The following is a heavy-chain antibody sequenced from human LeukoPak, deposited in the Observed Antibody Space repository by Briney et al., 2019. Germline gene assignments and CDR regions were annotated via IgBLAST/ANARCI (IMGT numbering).Heavy chain of an antibody. CDR2: ISYDGSNK. V-gene: IGHV3-30-3*01. CDR1: GFTFSSYA. CDR3: ARDDFGEGYFDY. Sequence: PGGSLRLSCAASGFTFSSYAMHWVRQAPGKGLEWVAVISYDGSNKYYADSVKGRFTISRDNSKNTLYLQMNSPRAEDTAVYYCARDDFGEGYFDYWGQGTLVTVSS. J-gene: IGHJ4*02. D-gene: IGHD3-10*01.